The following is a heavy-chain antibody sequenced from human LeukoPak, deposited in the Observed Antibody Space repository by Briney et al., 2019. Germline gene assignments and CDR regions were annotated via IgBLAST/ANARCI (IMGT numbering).Heavy chain of an antibody. D-gene: IGHD6-13*01. J-gene: IGHJ4*02. CDR3: GKDLGYSNSWVDY. V-gene: IGHV3-9*01. CDR2: ISWNSGSI. CDR1: GLTFDDYA. Sequence: GGSLRLSCAASGLTFDDYAMHWVRQAPGKGLEWVSGISWNSGSIGYADSVKGRFTISRDNAKNSLYLQMNSLRAEDTALYYCGKDLGYSNSWVDYWGQGTLVTVSS.